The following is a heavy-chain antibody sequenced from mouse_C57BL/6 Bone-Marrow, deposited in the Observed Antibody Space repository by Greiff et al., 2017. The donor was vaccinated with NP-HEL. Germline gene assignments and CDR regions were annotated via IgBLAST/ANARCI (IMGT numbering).Heavy chain of an antibody. V-gene: IGHV5-6*01. CDR3: ASFTTPWFAY. D-gene: IGHD1-1*01. CDR2: ISSGGSYT. J-gene: IGHJ3*01. Sequence: EVHLVESGGDLVKPGGSLKLSCAASGFTFSSYGMSWVRQTPDKRLEWVATISSGGSYTYYPDSVKGRFTISRDNAKNTLYLQMSSLKSEDTAMYYCASFTTPWFAYWGQGTLVTVSA. CDR1: GFTFSSYG.